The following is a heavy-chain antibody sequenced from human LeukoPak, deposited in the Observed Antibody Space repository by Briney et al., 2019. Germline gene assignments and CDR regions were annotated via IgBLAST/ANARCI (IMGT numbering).Heavy chain of an antibody. CDR2: ISSSSSYI. D-gene: IGHD3-16*01. V-gene: IGHV3-21*01. J-gene: IGHJ6*03. CDR3: ARSNFMITFGGVHYMDV. CDR1: GFTFSSYS. Sequence: GGSLRLSCAASGFTFSSYSMNWVRQAPGKGLEWVSSISSSSSYIYYADSVKGRFTISRDNAKNSLYLQMNSLRAEDTAVYYCARSNFMITFGGVHYMDVWGKGTTVTVSS.